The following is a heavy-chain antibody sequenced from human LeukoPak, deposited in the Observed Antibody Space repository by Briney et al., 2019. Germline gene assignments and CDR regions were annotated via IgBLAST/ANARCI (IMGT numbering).Heavy chain of an antibody. CDR2: IIPIFGTA. CDR3: ARDQAEEDYYYYYMDV. V-gene: IGHV1-69*13. CDR1: GGTFSSYT. Sequence: ASVKVSCKASGGTFSSYTISWVRQAPGQGLEWMGRIIPIFGTANYAQKFQGRVTITADESTSTAYMELSSLRSEDTAAYYCARDQAEEDYYYYYMDVWGKGTTVTVSS. J-gene: IGHJ6*03.